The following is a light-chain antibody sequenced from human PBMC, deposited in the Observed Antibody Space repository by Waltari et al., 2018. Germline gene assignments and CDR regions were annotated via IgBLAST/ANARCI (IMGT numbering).Light chain of an antibody. CDR2: GAS. CDR3: QQYNRWPPIT. J-gene: IGKJ5*01. V-gene: IGKV3-15*01. CDR1: QSIYDN. Sequence: EVVMTQSPATLSVSPGERATLSCRASQSIYDNLAWYQHKHDQAPRLLIYGASTRATSIPARIRGSGSGTEFTLTISSLQSEDSAVYYCQQYNRWPPITFGQGTRLEVK.